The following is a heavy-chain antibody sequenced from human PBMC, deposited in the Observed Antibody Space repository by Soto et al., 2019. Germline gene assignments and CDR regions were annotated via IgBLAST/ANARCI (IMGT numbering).Heavy chain of an antibody. CDR3: VRATAARQRDYSYHYYLHI. J-gene: IGHJ6*03. CDR2: INPNGGST. Sequence: QVQLVQSGAEVKKPGASVKVSCKASGYTFINYYIHWVRQAPGQGLEWMGVINPNGGSTVYAQKVQGRVTLTRDTSTSTVDVELSSLRSDDTAVYFCVRATAARQRDYSYHYYLHIWGKGTTVTVSS. D-gene: IGHD6-6*01. CDR1: GYTFINYY. V-gene: IGHV1-46*03.